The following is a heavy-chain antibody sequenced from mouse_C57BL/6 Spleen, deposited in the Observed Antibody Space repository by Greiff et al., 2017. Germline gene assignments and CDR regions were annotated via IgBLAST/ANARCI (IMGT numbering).Heavy chain of an antibody. CDR2: IDPETGGT. V-gene: IGHV1-15*01. D-gene: IGHD1-1*01. CDR3: TRWIITTVLDY. Sequence: VQLQQSGAELVRPGASVTLSCKASGYTFTDYEMHWVKQTPVHGLEWIGAIDPETGGTAYNQKFKGKAILTADKSSSTAYMELRSLTSEDSAVYYCTRWIITTVLDYWGQGTTLTVSS. J-gene: IGHJ2*01. CDR1: GYTFTDYE.